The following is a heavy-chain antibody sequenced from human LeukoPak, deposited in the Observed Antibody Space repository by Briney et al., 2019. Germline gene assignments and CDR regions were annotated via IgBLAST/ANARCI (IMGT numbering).Heavy chain of an antibody. D-gene: IGHD4-23*01. CDR2: ISYSGST. CDR1: GGSISRYY. V-gene: IGHV4-59*01. Sequence: SETLSLTCTVSGGSISRYYWSRIRQPPGKGLEWIGYISYSGSTNYNPSLKSRVTISVDTSKNQFSLELSSVTAADTAVYYCARMGVVGNPFDYWGQGTLVTVSS. J-gene: IGHJ4*02. CDR3: ARMGVVGNPFDY.